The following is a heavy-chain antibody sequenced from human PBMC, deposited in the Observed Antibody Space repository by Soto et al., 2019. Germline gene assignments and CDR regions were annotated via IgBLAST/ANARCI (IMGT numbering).Heavy chain of an antibody. CDR1: GFTFNIYG. J-gene: IGHJ4*02. Sequence: GGSLRLSCAASGFTFNIYGMHWVRQAPDKGLEWVALLSYDGSNQYYADSVKGRFTISRDNSKNTLFLQMNSLRADDTAVYYCAKDQASGQGFLDSWGQGTLVTVSS. V-gene: IGHV3-30*18. CDR3: AKDQASGQGFLDS. CDR2: LSYDGSNQ.